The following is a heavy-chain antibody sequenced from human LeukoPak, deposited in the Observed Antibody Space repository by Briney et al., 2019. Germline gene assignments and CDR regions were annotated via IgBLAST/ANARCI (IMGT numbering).Heavy chain of an antibody. CDR1: GGTFSSYA. D-gene: IGHD2-2*01. J-gene: IGHJ6*02. V-gene: IGHV1-69*13. Sequence: ASVKVSCKASGGTFSSYAISWVRQAPGQGLEWMGGIIPIFGTANYAQKFQGRVTITADESTSTAYMELSSLRSEDTAVYYCARVGTYCSSTSFYPYYYYGMEVWGQGTTVTVSS. CDR3: ARVGTYCSSTSFYPYYYYGMEV. CDR2: IIPIFGTA.